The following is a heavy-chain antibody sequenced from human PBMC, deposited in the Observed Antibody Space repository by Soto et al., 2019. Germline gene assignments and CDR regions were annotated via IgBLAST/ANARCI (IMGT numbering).Heavy chain of an antibody. Sequence: QITLKESGPPQVKPTQTPTLTCSFSGFSLNTDGEGVGWIRQPPGEALEWLALIYWDDDERYSPSLKTRLTITKAPSKSQVVLIMTIMDPVDTARYYCPHSRNLITEGAKMGVFDYWGQGTLLTVSS. CDR1: GFSLNTDGEG. J-gene: IGHJ4*02. D-gene: IGHD3-10*01. V-gene: IGHV2-5*02. CDR2: IYWDDDE. CDR3: PHSRNLITEGAKMGVFDY.